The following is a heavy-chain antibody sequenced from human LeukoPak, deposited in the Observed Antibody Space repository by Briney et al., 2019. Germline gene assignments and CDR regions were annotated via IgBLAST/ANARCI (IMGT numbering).Heavy chain of an antibody. CDR2: IWYGGNNK. D-gene: IGHD2-2*01. Sequence: QPGGSLRLSCAASGFTFSSYGMHWVRQAPGKGLEWVAVIWYGGNNKYYADSVKGRFTISRDNSKNTLYLQMNSLRAEDTAVYYCAKGGDLGYCSSTSCEGYFDYWGQGTLVTVSS. CDR3: AKGGDLGYCSSTSCEGYFDY. J-gene: IGHJ4*02. V-gene: IGHV3-30*02. CDR1: GFTFSSYG.